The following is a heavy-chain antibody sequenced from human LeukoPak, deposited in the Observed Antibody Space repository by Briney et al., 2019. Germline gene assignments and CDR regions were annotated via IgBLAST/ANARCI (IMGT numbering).Heavy chain of an antibody. V-gene: IGHV4-59*08. CDR3: ARLGDCGGDCYSDWFDP. Sequence: PSETLSLTCSVSDGSISGHCWNWIRQPPGKGLEWIGYIYYSGSTNYNPSLKSRVTISVDTSKNQFSLKLSSVTAADTAVYYCARLGDCGGDCYSDWFDPWGQGTLVTVSS. CDR2: IYYSGST. D-gene: IGHD2-21*02. CDR1: DGSISGHC. J-gene: IGHJ5*02.